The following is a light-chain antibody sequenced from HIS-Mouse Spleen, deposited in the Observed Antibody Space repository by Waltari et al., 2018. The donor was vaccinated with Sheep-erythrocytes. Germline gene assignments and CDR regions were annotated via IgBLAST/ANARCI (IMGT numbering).Light chain of an antibody. CDR2: EGS. CDR3: CSYAGSSTPWV. CDR1: SSDVRSYNL. V-gene: IGLV2-23*01. J-gene: IGLJ3*02. Sequence: QSALTQPASVSGSPGQSITISCTGTSSDVRSYNLVSWYQRHPGKAPKLMIYEGSKRPSGVSNRFSGSKSGNTASLTISELQAEDEADYYCCSYAGSSTPWVFGGGTKLTVL.